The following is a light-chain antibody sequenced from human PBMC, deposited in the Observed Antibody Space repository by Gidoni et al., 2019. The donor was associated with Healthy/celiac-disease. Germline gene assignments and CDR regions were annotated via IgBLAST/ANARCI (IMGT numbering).Light chain of an antibody. CDR3: QQRSNWPPLT. J-gene: IGKJ4*01. V-gene: IGKV3-11*01. CDR1: QSVSSY. Sequence: ATLSLSPGERATLSCRASQSVSSYLAWYQQKPGQAPRLLIYDASNRATGIPARFSGSGSGTDFTLTISSLEPEDFAVYYCQQRSNWPPLTFGGGTKVEIK. CDR2: DAS.